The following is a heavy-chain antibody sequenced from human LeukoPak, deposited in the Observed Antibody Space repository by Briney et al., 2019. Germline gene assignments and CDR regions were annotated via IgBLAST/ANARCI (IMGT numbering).Heavy chain of an antibody. V-gene: IGHV4-39*01. CDR2: IYYSGST. CDR3: ARQSGYYYPFKY. CDR1: GGSISSSGYY. D-gene: IGHD3-22*01. J-gene: IGHJ4*02. Sequence: SETLSLTCTVSGGSISSSGYYWGWIRQPPGKGLEWIGSIYYSGSTYYHPSLNSRVTISVHTSKNPFSLKLSSVTAADTAVYYCARQSGYYYPFKYWGQGTLVTVSS.